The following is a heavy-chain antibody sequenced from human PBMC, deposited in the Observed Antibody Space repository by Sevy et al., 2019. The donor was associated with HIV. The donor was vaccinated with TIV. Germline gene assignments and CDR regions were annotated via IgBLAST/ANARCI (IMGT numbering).Heavy chain of an antibody. Sequence: GGSLRLSCAASGFTFSNAWMSWVRQAPGKGLEWVGRIKTETDGGTIDYAAPVKDRFTISRDDSKNTLYLEMNTLKTEDTAVYFCTTGHDSGAIFDYWGQGTLVTVSS. J-gene: IGHJ4*02. CDR1: GFTFSNAW. CDR3: TTGHDSGAIFDY. CDR2: IKTETDGGTI. V-gene: IGHV3-15*01. D-gene: IGHD2-8*02.